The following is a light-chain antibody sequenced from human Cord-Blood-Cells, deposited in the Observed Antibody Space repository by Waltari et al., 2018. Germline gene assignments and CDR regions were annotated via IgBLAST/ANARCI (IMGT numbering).Light chain of an antibody. CDR3: QQYYSTRPIT. Sequence: DIVMTQSPDSLAVSLGERATINCKSSQSVLYSSNNKNYLAWYQQKPGKPPKLLIYWASTRESGVTDRFSGSGSGTEFTLTISSLQAEDVAVYYCQQYYSTRPITFGQGTRLEIK. CDR2: WAS. J-gene: IGKJ5*01. V-gene: IGKV4-1*01. CDR1: QSVLYSSNNKNY.